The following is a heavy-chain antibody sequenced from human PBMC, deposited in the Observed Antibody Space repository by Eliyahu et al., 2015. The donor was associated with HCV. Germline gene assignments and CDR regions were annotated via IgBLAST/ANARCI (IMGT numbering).Heavy chain of an antibody. Sequence: EVQLVESGGGLVQPGGSLRLSCAASGFTFSXSWXXWVRQAPGKGLEWVANXKQDGREKYYVDSVKGRFTISRDNAKNSLYLQMNSLRAEDTAVYYCARDLIGYCSSTSCYGYYYYGMDVWGKGTTVTVSS. D-gene: IGHD2-2*01. CDR2: XKQDGREK. V-gene: IGHV3-7*01. J-gene: IGHJ6*04. CDR3: ARDLIGYCSSTSCYGYYYYGMDV. CDR1: GFTFSXSW.